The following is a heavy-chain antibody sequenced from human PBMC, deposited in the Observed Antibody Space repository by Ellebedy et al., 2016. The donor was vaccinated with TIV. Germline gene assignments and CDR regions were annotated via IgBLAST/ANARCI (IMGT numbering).Heavy chain of an antibody. J-gene: IGHJ4*02. D-gene: IGHD2-15*01. CDR2: TRNKLSGYTI. CDR3: AGCRPGNIFEN. Sequence: GESLKISCAASGFTFSDHLMDWVRQAPGKGLEWVARTRNKLSGYTIEYAASVKGRFTISRDDSKSSMYLQMNNLKIEDTAVYYCAGCRPGNIFENWGQGTLVTVSS. V-gene: IGHV3-72*01. CDR1: GFTFSDHL.